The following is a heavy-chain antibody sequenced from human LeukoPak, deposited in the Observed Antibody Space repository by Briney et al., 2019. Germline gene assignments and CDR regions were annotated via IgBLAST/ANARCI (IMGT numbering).Heavy chain of an antibody. CDR3: TRNTVTVHFDY. CDR2: IRSKAFGGTP. D-gene: IGHD4-17*01. CDR1: GFTFDDYA. V-gene: IGHV3-49*03. J-gene: IGHJ4*02. Sequence: HSGGSLRLSCSASGFTFDDYAVSWFRQAPGRGLEWVGFIRSKAFGGTPEYAASVRGRFTISRDDSKSIAYLQMNSLETEDTAVYYCTRNTVTVHFDYWSQGTLVTVSS.